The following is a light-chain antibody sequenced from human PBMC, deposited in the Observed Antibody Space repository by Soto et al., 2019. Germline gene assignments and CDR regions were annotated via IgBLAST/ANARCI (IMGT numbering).Light chain of an antibody. CDR3: QQYNSYWT. CDR1: QSISSW. J-gene: IGKJ1*01. V-gene: IGKV1-5*01. CDR2: DAS. Sequence: DIQMTKSPSTLSASVGDRVTITCRASQSISSWLAWYQQKPGKAPNLLIYDASSLEIGVPSRFSGSGSGTEFPLTISSLQPDDFATYYCQQYNSYWTFGQGTKVEIK.